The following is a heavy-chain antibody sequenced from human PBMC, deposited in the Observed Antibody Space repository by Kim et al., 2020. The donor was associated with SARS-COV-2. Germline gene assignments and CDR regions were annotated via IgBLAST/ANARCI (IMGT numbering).Heavy chain of an antibody. V-gene: IGHV3-33*06. D-gene: IGHD3-10*01. CDR1: GFTFSSYG. Sequence: GGSLRLSCAASGFTFSSYGMHWVRQAPGKGLEWVAVIWYDGSNKYYADSVKGRFTISRDNSKNTLYLQMNSLRAEDTAVYYCAKDLVRGVIITPYYYYGMDVWGQGTTVTVSS. J-gene: IGHJ6*02. CDR2: IWYDGSNK. CDR3: AKDLVRGVIITPYYYYGMDV.